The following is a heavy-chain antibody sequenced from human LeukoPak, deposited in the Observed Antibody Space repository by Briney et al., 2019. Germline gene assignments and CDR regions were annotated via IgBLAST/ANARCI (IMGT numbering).Heavy chain of an antibody. CDR1: GYSFNTYW. CDR2: IYPGDSET. Sequence: HGESLKIPRRGSGYSFNTYWIGWVRQMPGKGLEWMGIIYPGDSETRYSPSFQGQVTMSADKSINTAYLQWSSLKASDTAMYYCARRQGCSSTSCPPDYWGQGTLVTVSS. V-gene: IGHV5-51*01. CDR3: ARRQGCSSTSCPPDY. D-gene: IGHD2-2*01. J-gene: IGHJ4*02.